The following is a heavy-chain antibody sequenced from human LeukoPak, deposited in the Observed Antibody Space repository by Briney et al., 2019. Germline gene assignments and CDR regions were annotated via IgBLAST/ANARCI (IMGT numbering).Heavy chain of an antibody. CDR2: INPNSGGT. V-gene: IGHV1-2*02. J-gene: IGHJ4*02. CDR3: ARDLSVYYDSSGHSFGY. D-gene: IGHD3-22*01. CDR1: GGTFSSYA. Sequence: ASVKVSCKASGGTFSSYAISWVRQAPGQGLEWMGWINPNSGGTNYAQKFQGRVTMTRDTSISTAYMELSRLRSDDTAVYYCARDLSVYYDSSGHSFGYWGQGTLVTVSS.